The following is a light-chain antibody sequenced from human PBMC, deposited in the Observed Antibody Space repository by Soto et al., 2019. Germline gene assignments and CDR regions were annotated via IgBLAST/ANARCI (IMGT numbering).Light chain of an antibody. Sequence: EIVLTQSPGTLSLSPGERATLSCRASHSVTSDYLAWYQQKPGQAPSLLIFDASKRATGIPARFSGSGSGTDFTLAITSLEPEDFAVYYCQQRSNWRGVTFGPGTKVDIK. J-gene: IGKJ3*01. CDR2: DAS. CDR3: QQRSNWRGVT. CDR1: HSVTSDY. V-gene: IGKV3-11*01.